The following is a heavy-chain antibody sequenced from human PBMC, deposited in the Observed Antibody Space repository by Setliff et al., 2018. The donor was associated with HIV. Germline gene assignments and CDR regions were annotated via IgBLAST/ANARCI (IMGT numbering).Heavy chain of an antibody. V-gene: IGHV4-39*07. D-gene: IGHD3-22*01. CDR2: ISSSGST. CDR1: GGSMTSSNYY. Sequence: TETLSLTCTVSGGSMTSSNYYWGWIRQSPGRGLEWIGSISSSGSTTYHPSLRSRVTVSAATSKNQFSLKLTSVTAADTAVYFCARDPHYFDTSGHYSWFYFDYWGQGTLVTVS. CDR3: ARDPHYFDTSGHYSWFYFDY. J-gene: IGHJ4*02.